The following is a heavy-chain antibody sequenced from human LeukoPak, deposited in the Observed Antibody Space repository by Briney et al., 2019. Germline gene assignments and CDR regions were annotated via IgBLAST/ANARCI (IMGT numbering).Heavy chain of an antibody. CDR2: INGSGSFT. J-gene: IGHJ4*02. Sequence: PGGSLRLSCAASGFTFSNYVVGWVRQDPGKGLQWVSIINGSGSFTSYADSVKGRLTISRDNSKNTLYLQMNSLRAEDTAVYYCARESVGYYRYWGQGTLVTVSS. CDR1: GFTFSNYV. V-gene: IGHV3-23*01. CDR3: ARESVGYYRY. D-gene: IGHD3-3*01.